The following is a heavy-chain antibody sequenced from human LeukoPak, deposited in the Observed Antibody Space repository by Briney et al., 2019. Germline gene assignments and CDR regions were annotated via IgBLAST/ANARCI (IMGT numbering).Heavy chain of an antibody. CDR1: GGSISSGDYY. CDR2: IYYSGST. Sequence: SETLSLTYTVSGGSISSGDYYWSWIRQPPGKGLEWIGYIYYSGSTYYNPSLKSRVTISVDTSKNQFSLKLSSVTAADTAVYYCAYSGYLYYFDYWGQGTLVTVSS. V-gene: IGHV4-30-4*01. D-gene: IGHD5-12*01. J-gene: IGHJ4*02. CDR3: AYSGYLYYFDY.